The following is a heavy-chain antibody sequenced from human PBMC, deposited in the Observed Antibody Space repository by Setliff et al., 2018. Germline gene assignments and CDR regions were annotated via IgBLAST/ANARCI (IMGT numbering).Heavy chain of an antibody. CDR1: GFTFSSSA. CDR2: ISSTITST. V-gene: IGHV3-23*01. Sequence: PGGSLRLSCAASGFTFSSSAMAWVRQAPGKGLEWVSAISSTITSTYYADSVKGRFTISRDNSKNSLYLQMNSLRAEDTAVYYCARIYYYDSSGYYHDAFDIWGQGTMVTVSS. D-gene: IGHD3-22*01. CDR3: ARIYYYDSSGYYHDAFDI. J-gene: IGHJ3*02.